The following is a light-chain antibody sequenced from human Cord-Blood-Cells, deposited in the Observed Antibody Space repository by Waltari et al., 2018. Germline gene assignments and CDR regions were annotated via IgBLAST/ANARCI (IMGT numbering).Light chain of an antibody. V-gene: IGLV2-8*01. CDR3: SSYAGSNNPYV. CDR2: EVS. J-gene: IGLJ1*01. Sequence: QSALTQPPSASGSPGQSVTISCTGTSSDVGGYDHFSWYQQHPGKAPKLMIYEVSKRPSGVPDRFSGSKSGNTASLTVSGLQAEDEADYYCSSYAGSNNPYVFGTGTKVTVL. CDR1: SSDVGGYDH.